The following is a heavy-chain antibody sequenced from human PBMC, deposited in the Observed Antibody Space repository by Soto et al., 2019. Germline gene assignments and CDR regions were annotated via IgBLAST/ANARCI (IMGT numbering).Heavy chain of an antibody. CDR1: GGPISSSSYY. V-gene: IGHV4-39*01. CDR2: IYYSGST. J-gene: IGHJ4*02. D-gene: IGHD6-19*01. CDR3: ASPAVAGTDY. Sequence: SETLSLTCTVSGGPISSSSYYWGWIRQPPGKGLEWIGSIYYSGSTYYNPSLKSRVTISVDTSKNQFSLKLSSVTAADTAVYYCASPAVAGTDYWGQGTLVTVSS.